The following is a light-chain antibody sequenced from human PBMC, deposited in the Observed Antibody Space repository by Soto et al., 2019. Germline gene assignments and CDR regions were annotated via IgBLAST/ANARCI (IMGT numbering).Light chain of an antibody. Sequence: QPVLTQSPSASASLGASVKLTCTLSSGRSSYAIAWHQQQPEKGPRYLMKVNSDGSHSKGDGIPDRLSGSSSGAERYLTISSLQSEDEADYYCQTWGTDIHVVFGGGTKVTVL. CDR1: SGRSSYA. CDR3: QTWGTDIHVV. V-gene: IGLV4-69*01. CDR2: VNSDGSH. J-gene: IGLJ2*01.